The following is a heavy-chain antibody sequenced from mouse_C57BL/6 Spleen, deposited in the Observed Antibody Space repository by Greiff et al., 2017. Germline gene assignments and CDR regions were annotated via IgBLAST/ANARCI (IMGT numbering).Heavy chain of an antibody. J-gene: IGHJ2*01. Sequence: QVQLQQSGAELARPGASVKLSCKASGYTFTSYGISWVKQRTGQGLEWIGEIYPRSGNTYYNEKFKGKATLTADKSSSTAYMGLRSLTSEDSAVYFCARGSGPDYWGQGTTLTVSS. CDR1: GYTFTSYG. CDR2: IYPRSGNT. D-gene: IGHD4-1*01. CDR3: ARGSGPDY. V-gene: IGHV1-81*01.